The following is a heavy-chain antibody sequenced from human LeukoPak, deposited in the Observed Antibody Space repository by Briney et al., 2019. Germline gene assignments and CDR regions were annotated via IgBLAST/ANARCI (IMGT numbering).Heavy chain of an antibody. Sequence: SETLSLTCTVSGGSISNYYWSWIRQPPGKGLEWIGYIYYSGSTNYNPSLKSRVTISVDTSKNQFSLKLSSVTTADTAVYYCARVGGTNYYYYGMDVWGQGTTVTVSS. CDR3: ARVGGTNYYYYGMDV. D-gene: IGHD1-26*01. CDR2: IYYSGST. CDR1: GGSISNYY. J-gene: IGHJ6*02. V-gene: IGHV4-59*01.